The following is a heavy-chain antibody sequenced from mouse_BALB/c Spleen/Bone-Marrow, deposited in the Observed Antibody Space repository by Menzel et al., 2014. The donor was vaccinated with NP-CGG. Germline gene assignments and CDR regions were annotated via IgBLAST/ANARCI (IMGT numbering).Heavy chain of an antibody. V-gene: IGHV1-7*01. CDR2: INPSTGYI. CDR1: GYTFTTYW. CDR3: ATYVGFAF. Sequence: QVQLQQSGAELAKTGASVKMSCKASGYTFTTYWMHWVKQRPGQGLEWIGYINPSTGYIEYNQKFKDKATLTADKSSSTAYTQLSSLTSEDSAVYYCATYVGFAFWGQGTLVTVSA. D-gene: IGHD1-1*01. J-gene: IGHJ3*01.